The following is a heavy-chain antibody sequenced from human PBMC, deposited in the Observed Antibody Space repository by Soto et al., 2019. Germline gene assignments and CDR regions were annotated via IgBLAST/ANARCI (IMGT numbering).Heavy chain of an antibody. CDR1: GLSFSSYA. J-gene: IGHJ5*02. CDR2: ISGSGGST. D-gene: IGHD3-3*01. V-gene: IGHV3-23*01. CDR3: AKDSPRDFRNWFDP. Sequence: GGSLRLSCASSGLSFSSYAMSLVRQAPGKGLEWVSAISGSGGSTYYADSVRGRFTISRDNSKNTLYLQMNSLRAEDTAVYYCAKDSPRDFRNWFDPWGQGTLVTVSS.